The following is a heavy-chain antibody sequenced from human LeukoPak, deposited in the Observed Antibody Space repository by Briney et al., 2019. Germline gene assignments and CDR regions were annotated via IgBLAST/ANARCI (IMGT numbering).Heavy chain of an antibody. D-gene: IGHD3-16*02. CDR2: ISTSGDYT. J-gene: IGHJ4*02. CDR3: AKGQEYVWGSYRYTEGPYFDY. V-gene: IGHV3-23*01. CDR1: GFTFTTYG. Sequence: PGGSLRLSCAASGFTFTTYGMNWVRQAPGKGLGWVSTISTSGDYTSYADSVKGRFTISRDNSKNTLWLQMNSLRAEDTAIYYCAKGQEYVWGSYRYTEGPYFDYWGQGTLVTVSS.